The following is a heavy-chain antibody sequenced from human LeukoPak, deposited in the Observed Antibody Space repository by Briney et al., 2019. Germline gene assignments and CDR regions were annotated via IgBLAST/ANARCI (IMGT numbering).Heavy chain of an antibody. V-gene: IGHV2-70*11. Sequence: SGPTLVKPTQTLTLTCTFSGFSLNTGAVGVGWIRQPPGKALEWLARIDWDDDKYYSTSLKTRLTISKDTSKNQVVLTMTNMDPVDTATYYCARIHYYDSSGFFDYWGQGTLVTVSS. J-gene: IGHJ4*02. CDR2: IDWDDDK. CDR3: ARIHYYDSSGFFDY. D-gene: IGHD3-22*01. CDR1: GFSLNTGAVG.